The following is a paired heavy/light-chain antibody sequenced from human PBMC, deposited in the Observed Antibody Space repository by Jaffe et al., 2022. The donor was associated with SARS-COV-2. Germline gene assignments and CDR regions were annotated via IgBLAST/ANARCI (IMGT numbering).Light chain of an antibody. V-gene: IGLV1-51*02. CDR3: GTWDSSLTAVV. CDR2: ENN. Sequence: QSMLTQPPSVSAAPGQKVTISCSGSSSNIGNNDVSWYQQLPGTAPKLLIYENNKRPSGMPDRFSGSKSGTSATLGITGLQTGDEADYHCGTWDSSLTAVVFGGGTKLTVL. J-gene: IGLJ3*02. CDR1: SSNIGNND.
Heavy chain of an antibody. D-gene: IGHD6-6*01. CDR1: GFRFSNYW. J-gene: IGHJ4*02. Sequence: EVQLVESGGHLVQSGGSLRLSCTASGFRFSNYWMSWVRQAPGKGLEWVANINQDGSIIYSVDSVKGRFTISRDNAKNSVYLQMNSLRDEDTAVYYCARIGYSSSSNDYWGQGTLVTVSS. CDR3: ARIGYSSSSNDY. V-gene: IGHV3-7*03. CDR2: INQDGSII.